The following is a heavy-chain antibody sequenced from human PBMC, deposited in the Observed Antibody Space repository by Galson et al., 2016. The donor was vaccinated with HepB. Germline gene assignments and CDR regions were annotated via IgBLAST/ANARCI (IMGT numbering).Heavy chain of an antibody. Sequence: SLRLSCAASGLRVSGNYMSWVRQAPGKGLEWVSIIYSGGSTYYSDSVKGRFTISRDNSKNTVYLKMDRLTAEDTAVYYCPKAYGVDSYHFNDWGQGTLVIVSS. J-gene: IGHJ4*02. CDR1: GLRVSGNY. CDR2: IYSGGST. D-gene: IGHD4-17*01. V-gene: IGHV3-53*01. CDR3: PKAYGVDSYHFND.